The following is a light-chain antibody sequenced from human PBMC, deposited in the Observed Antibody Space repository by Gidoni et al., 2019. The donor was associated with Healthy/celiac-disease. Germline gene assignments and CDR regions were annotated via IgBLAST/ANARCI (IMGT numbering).Light chain of an antibody. V-gene: IGKV1-6*01. Sequence: AIQMTQSPSSLSAPVGDRVTITCRASQGIRNDLGWYQQKPGKAPKLLNYAASSLQSGVPSRFSGSGSGTDFTLTISSLQPEDFATYYCLQDYNYPRTFGQGTKVEIK. CDR1: QGIRND. CDR2: AAS. CDR3: LQDYNYPRT. J-gene: IGKJ1*01.